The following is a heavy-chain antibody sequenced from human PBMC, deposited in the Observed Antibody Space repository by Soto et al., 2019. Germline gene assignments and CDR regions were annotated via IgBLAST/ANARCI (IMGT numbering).Heavy chain of an antibody. CDR3: SKDAPIIPNSFRYSTKDYGMDV. V-gene: IGHV3-23*01. CDR1: GFTFSSFS. Sequence: GGSLRLSCAASGFTFSSFSMSWVRQSPGKGLEWVSEISTTGGRTTYADSVRERFTISRENYKNMVYLQMNSLRAEDTAIYYYSKDAPIIPNSFRYSTKDYGMDVWGQGTTVTLSS. CDR2: ISTTGGRT. J-gene: IGHJ6*02. D-gene: IGHD2-8*01.